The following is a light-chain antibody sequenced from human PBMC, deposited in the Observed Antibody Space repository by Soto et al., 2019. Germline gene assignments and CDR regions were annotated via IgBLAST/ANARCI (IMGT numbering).Light chain of an antibody. CDR1: QGISNY. CDR3: QKYNSAPWT. Sequence: DIQVTQSASSLSASVGDRVTITCRASQGISNYLAWYQQKPGKVPKLLIYAASTLQSGVPSRFSGSGSGTDFTLTISSLQPEDVATYYCQKYNSAPWTFAQGAKVDIK. J-gene: IGKJ1*01. V-gene: IGKV1-27*01. CDR2: AAS.